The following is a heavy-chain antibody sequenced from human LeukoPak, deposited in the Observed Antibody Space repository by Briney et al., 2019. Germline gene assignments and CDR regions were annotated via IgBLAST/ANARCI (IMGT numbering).Heavy chain of an antibody. J-gene: IGHJ4*02. D-gene: IGHD7-27*01. CDR3: ARQAPGTGDGDY. CDR1: GGSISSGSYY. CDR2: IYTSGST. Sequence: SETLSLTCTVSGGSISSGSYYWSWVRQPAGKGLEWIGRIYTSGSTNYNPSLKSRVTISVDTSKNQFSLKLSSVTAADTAVYYCARQAPGTGDGDYWGQGTLVTVSS. V-gene: IGHV4-61*02.